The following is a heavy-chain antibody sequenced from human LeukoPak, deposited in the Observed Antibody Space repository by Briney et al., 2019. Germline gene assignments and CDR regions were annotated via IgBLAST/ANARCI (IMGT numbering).Heavy chain of an antibody. D-gene: IGHD3-10*01. J-gene: IGHJ4*02. CDR2: ISNVGSNK. Sequence: PGRSLGLSCAASGFIFSNYGMHWVRQAPGKGLEWVTVISNVGSNKYYADSVKGRFTISRDNSKNALYLQLNSLRAEDTAVYYCAKDLEYYGSGSYGGIFDYWGQGTLVTVSP. CDR3: AKDLEYYGSGSYGGIFDY. CDR1: GFIFSNYG. V-gene: IGHV3-30*18.